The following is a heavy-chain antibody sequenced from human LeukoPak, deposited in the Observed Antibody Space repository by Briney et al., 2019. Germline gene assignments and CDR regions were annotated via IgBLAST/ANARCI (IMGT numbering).Heavy chain of an antibody. CDR2: IYYSGST. J-gene: IGHJ4*02. Sequence: PSETLSLTCTVSGGSISSGDYYWSWMRQPPGKGLEWIGYIYYSGSTYYNPSLKSRVTISVDTSTNQFSLKLSSVTAADTAVYYCARGGSLSIAAFDYWGQGTLVTVSS. CDR1: GGSISSGDYY. V-gene: IGHV4-30-4*01. D-gene: IGHD6-13*01. CDR3: ARGGSLSIAAFDY.